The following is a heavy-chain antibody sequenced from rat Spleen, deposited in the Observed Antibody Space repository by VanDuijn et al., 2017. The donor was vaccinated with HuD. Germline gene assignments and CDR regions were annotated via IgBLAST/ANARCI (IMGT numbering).Heavy chain of an antibody. CDR3: ARHRLGVMDA. Sequence: EVQLVESGGGLVQPGRSLKLSCVASGFTFSNYYMAWVRQAPTKGLEWVASISNTGSSIYYLDSVKGRFTISRDNAKSTLYLQMNSLRSEDTATYYCARHRLGVMDAWGQGASVTVSS. V-gene: IGHV5-25*01. CDR1: GFTFSNYY. CDR2: ISNTGSSI. D-gene: IGHD4-6*01. J-gene: IGHJ4*01.